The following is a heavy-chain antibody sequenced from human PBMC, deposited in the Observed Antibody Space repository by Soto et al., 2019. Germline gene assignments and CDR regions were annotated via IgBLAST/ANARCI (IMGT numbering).Heavy chain of an antibody. V-gene: IGHV4-39*01. Sequence: KLSETLSLTCTFSGGSISSSSYYWGWLRQPPGKGLEWIGSIYYSGSTYYHPSLKSRVTISVDTSKNQFSLKLSSVTAADTAVYYCARRSCGGDCYSLFDNWFDPWGQGTLVT. CDR1: GGSISSSSYY. D-gene: IGHD2-21*02. J-gene: IGHJ5*02. CDR2: IYYSGST. CDR3: ARRSCGGDCYSLFDNWFDP.